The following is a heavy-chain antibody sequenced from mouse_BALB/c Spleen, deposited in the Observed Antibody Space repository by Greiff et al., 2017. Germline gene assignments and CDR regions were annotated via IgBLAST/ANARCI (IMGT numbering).Heavy chain of an antibody. Sequence: QVQLQQSGAELVRPGTSVKVSCKASGYAFTNYLIEWVKQRPGQGLEWIGVINPGSGGTNYNEKFKGKATLTADKSSSTAYMQLSSLTSDDSAVYFCARGEYDAGYAMDYWGQGTSVTVSS. CDR3: ARGEYDAGYAMDY. CDR1: GYAFTNYL. V-gene: IGHV1-54*01. D-gene: IGHD2-14*01. J-gene: IGHJ4*01. CDR2: INPGSGGT.